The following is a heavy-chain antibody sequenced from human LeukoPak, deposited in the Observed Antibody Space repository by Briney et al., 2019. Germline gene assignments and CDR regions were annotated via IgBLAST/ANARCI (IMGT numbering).Heavy chain of an antibody. CDR1: GGSINFYY. J-gene: IGHJ4*02. V-gene: IGHV4-4*07. CDR3: ARGIADPYSFDS. Sequence: SETLSLTCTVSGGSINFYYWSWIRQPAGKGLEWIGCIYSAGSTNYSPSLKSRVTMSVDKSKNQFSLNLSSVTAADTAVYYCARGIADPYSFDSWGQGTLVTVCS. D-gene: IGHD6-13*01. CDR2: IYSAGST.